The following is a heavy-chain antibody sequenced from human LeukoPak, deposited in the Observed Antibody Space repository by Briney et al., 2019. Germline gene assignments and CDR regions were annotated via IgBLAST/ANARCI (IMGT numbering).Heavy chain of an antibody. V-gene: IGHV3-23*01. CDR1: GFAFSNYA. J-gene: IGHJ4*02. Sequence: GGSLRLSYAASGFAFSNYAMSWVRQAPGKGLEWVSSLTGGGDSRYYAESVMGRFTISRDNSKNTLYLQMNSLRAEDTAVYYCAKAVRSMVTGGGYFDSWGQGTLVTVSS. D-gene: IGHD3-10*01. CDR3: AKAVRSMVTGGGYFDS. CDR2: LTGGGDSR.